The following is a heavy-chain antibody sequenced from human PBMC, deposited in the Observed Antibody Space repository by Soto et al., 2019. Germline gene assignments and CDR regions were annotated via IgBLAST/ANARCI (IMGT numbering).Heavy chain of an antibody. CDR1: GGSISSYY. Sequence: SETLSLTCTVSGGSISSYYWSWIRQPPGKGLEWIGYIYYSGSTNYNPSLKSRVTISVDTSKNQFSLKLSSVTAADTAVYYCARAGNYDFWSGYFRERYYFDYWGQGTLVTVSS. J-gene: IGHJ4*02. V-gene: IGHV4-59*08. CDR2: IYYSGST. D-gene: IGHD3-3*01. CDR3: ARAGNYDFWSGYFRERYYFDY.